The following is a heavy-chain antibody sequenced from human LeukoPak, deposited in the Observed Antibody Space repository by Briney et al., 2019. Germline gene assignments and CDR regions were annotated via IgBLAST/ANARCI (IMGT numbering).Heavy chain of an antibody. J-gene: IGHJ4*02. CDR2: IKQDRSEQ. CDR3: ARDIGVGAIDY. CDR1: GFTFSSYA. D-gene: IGHD1-26*01. Sequence: GGSLRLPCAASGFTFSSYAMSWVRQAPGKGLELVANIKQDRSEQYYVDSVKGRFTISRDNAKNSLYLQMNSLRAEDTAVYYCARDIGVGAIDYWGQGTLVTVSS. V-gene: IGHV3-7*01.